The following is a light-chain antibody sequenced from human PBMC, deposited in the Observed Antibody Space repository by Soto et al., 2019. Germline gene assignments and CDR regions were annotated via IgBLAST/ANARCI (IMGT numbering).Light chain of an antibody. V-gene: IGKV1-5*01. CDR1: QRISSW. CDR2: DAS. J-gene: IGKJ1*01. CDR3: QQYNSYSGT. Sequence: DIQMTQSPSTRSASAGERVTITFRASQRISSWLAWYQQKPGKAPKLLIYDASSLESGVPSRFSGSGSETEFTLTISSLQPDDFATYYCQQYNSYSGTFGQGTKVDIK.